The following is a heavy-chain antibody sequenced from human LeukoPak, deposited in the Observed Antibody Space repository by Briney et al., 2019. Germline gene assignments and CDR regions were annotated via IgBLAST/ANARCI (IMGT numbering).Heavy chain of an antibody. D-gene: IGHD4-17*01. CDR1: GFTFSSYE. V-gene: IGHV3-48*03. J-gene: IGHJ4*02. Sequence: GGSLRLSCAASGFTFSSYEMNWVRQAPGKGLEWVPYISSSGSAIYYADSVKGRFTISRDNAKNSLYLQMNSLRAEDTAVYYCARDGDYGLLDYWGQGTLVTVSS. CDR3: ARDGDYGLLDY. CDR2: ISSSGSAI.